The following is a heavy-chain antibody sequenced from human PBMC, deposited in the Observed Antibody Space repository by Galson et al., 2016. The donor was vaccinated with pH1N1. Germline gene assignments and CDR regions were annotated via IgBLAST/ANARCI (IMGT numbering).Heavy chain of an antibody. CDR3: AKGTLPGYYDY. J-gene: IGHJ4*02. Sequence: SVKVSCKASGYMFNTYGIDWVRKAPGQGPEWMGRISGYNGNTIYAQKFQARISMTIDKSTSTVYMDLRSLRFDDTAVYYCAKGTLPGYYDYWGQGTLVTVSS. CDR1: GYMFNTYG. V-gene: IGHV1-18*01. D-gene: IGHD3-22*01. CDR2: ISGYNGNT.